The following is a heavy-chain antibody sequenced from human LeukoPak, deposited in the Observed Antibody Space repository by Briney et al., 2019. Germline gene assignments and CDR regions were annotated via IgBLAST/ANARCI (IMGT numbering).Heavy chain of an antibody. CDR2: VGVSAGST. CDR1: GFTVSSNY. Sequence: GGSLRLSCAASGFTVSSNYMSWVRQAPGKGLEWVSSVGVSAGSTYYADSVKGRFTISRDNSKNTLYLQMNSLGAGDTAVYYCANARAAIYYYFDYWGQGTLVTVSS. D-gene: IGHD1-26*01. V-gene: IGHV3-23*01. J-gene: IGHJ4*02. CDR3: ANARAAIYYYFDY.